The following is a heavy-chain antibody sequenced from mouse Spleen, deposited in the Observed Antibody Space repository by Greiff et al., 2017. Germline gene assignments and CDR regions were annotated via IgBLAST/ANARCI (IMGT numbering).Heavy chain of an antibody. CDR1: GYTFTDYY. Sequence: QVQLQQSGPELVKPGASVKISCKASGYTFTDYYINWVKQRPGQGLEWIGWIFPGSGSTYYNEKFKGKATLTVDKSSSTAYMLLSSLTSEDSAVYFCARGGTTVVKGTDWFAYWGQGTLVTVSA. CDR2: IFPGSGST. CDR3: ARGGTTVVKGTDWFAY. J-gene: IGHJ3*01. V-gene: IGHV1-75*01. D-gene: IGHD1-1*01.